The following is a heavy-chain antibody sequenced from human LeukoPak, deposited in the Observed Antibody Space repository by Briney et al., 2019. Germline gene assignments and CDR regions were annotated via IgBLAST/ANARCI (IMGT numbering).Heavy chain of an antibody. CDR3: AKDRPTVYSSSWLHFLDS. CDR2: ISGSFIGT. V-gene: IGHV3-23*01. Sequence: PGGSLRLSCAASGFTFSSYAMSWVRQAPGKGLEWVSAISGSFIGTYYADSVKGRFTISRDISKNTLYLQMNSLRADDTAVYYCAKDRPTVYSSSWLHFLDSWGQGTLVTVSS. J-gene: IGHJ4*02. D-gene: IGHD6-13*01. CDR1: GFTFSSYA.